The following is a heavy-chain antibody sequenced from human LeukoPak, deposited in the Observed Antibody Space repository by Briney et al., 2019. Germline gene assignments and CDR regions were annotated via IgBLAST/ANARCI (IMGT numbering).Heavy chain of an antibody. CDR3: ARVSQSGYDFWSGYSYYYYMDV. CDR1: GYTFTSYD. V-gene: IGHV1-8*03. J-gene: IGHJ6*03. CDR2: MNPNSGNT. Sequence: SVKVSCKASGYTFTSYDINWVRQATGQGLEWMGWMNPNSGNTGYAQKFQGRVTITRNTSISTAYMELSSLRSEDTAVYYCARVSQSGYDFWSGYSYYYYMDVWGKGTTVTVSS. D-gene: IGHD3-3*01.